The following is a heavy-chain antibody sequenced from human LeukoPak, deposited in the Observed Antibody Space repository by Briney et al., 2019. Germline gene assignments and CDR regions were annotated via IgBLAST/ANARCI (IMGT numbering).Heavy chain of an antibody. Sequence: ASVKVSCKASGYTFTSYGISWVRQAPGQGLEWMGWISAYNGNTNYAQKLQGRVTMTTDTSTSTAYMELRSLRSDDTAVYFCARTLDRYNWNYGIDYWGQGTLVTVSS. V-gene: IGHV1-18*01. CDR2: ISAYNGNT. D-gene: IGHD1-7*01. CDR1: GYTFTSYG. J-gene: IGHJ4*02. CDR3: ARTLDRYNWNYGIDY.